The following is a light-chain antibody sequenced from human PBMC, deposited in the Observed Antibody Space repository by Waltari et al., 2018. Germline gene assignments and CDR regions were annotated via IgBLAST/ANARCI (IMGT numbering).Light chain of an antibody. CDR1: RSDVGGYNY. V-gene: IGLV2-14*03. CDR2: DVS. CDR3: SSYTISSTVV. J-gene: IGLJ2*01. Sequence: QSALTQPASVSGSPGPSIPISCTGTRSDVGGYNYVSWYQQHPGKAPKLMIYDVSDRPSGVSNRFSGSKSGNTASLTISGLQAEDEADYYCSSYTISSTVVFGGGTKLTVL.